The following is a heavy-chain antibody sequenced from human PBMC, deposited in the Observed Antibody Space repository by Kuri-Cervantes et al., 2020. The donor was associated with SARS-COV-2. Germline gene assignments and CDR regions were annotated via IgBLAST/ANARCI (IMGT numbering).Heavy chain of an antibody. D-gene: IGHD6-6*01. CDR2: ISGSGDST. J-gene: IGHJ3*02. CDR1: EFTFSSYV. Sequence: GESLKISCAASEFTFSSYVMSWVRQAPGKGLEWVSAISGSGDSTYYTDSVKGRFTISRDNSKNTLYLQMNSLRAEDTAVYYCARDISPYSSSYAFDIWGQGTMVTVSS. CDR3: ARDISPYSSSYAFDI. V-gene: IGHV3-23*01.